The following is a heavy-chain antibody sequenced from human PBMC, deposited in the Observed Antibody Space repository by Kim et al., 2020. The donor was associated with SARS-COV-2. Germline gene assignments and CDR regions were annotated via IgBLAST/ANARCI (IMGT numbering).Heavy chain of an antibody. D-gene: IGHD5-12*01. CDR1: GGSISSYY. CDR3: SRQGVDGYFDY. J-gene: IGHJ4*02. V-gene: IGHV4-59*01. CDR2: IYYSGST. Sequence: SDTLSLTCTVSGGSISSYYWSWIRQPPGKGLEWVGYIYYSGSTNYNPSLKSRVTISVDTSKNQFSLKLSSVTAADTAVYYCSRQGVDGYFDYWGQGTLVT.